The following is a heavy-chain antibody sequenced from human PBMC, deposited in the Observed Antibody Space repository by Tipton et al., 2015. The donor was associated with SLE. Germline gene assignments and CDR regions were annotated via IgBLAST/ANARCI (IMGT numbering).Heavy chain of an antibody. V-gene: IGHV4-39*07. Sequence: TLSLTCTVSGGSISSSSYFWGWIRQSPGKGLESIGSIYYSGSTYYNPSLKGRVTISLDTSKSQFSLRLSSVTAADTAVYYCARVPLTGAYNCYFDHIDVWGNWTTVTVSS. CDR3: ARVPLTGAYNCYFDHIDV. CDR1: GGSISSSSYF. CDR2: IYYSGST. D-gene: IGHD7-27*01. J-gene: IGHJ6*03.